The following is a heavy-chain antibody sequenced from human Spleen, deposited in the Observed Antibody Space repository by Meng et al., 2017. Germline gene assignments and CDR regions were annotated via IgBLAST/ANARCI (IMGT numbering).Heavy chain of an antibody. V-gene: IGHV3-30*01. CDR3: ARGAVAGPFDY. J-gene: IGHJ4*02. CDR1: GFTFSSYA. CDR2: ISYDGNNK. Sequence: VQLVESGGGVVQPGRSLRLSCAASGFTFSSYAMHWVRQAPGKGLEWVAVISYDGNNKYYADFVKGRFTISRDNSKNTLYLQMNSLTTEDTAVYYCARGAVAGPFDYWGQGTLVTVSS. D-gene: IGHD6-19*01.